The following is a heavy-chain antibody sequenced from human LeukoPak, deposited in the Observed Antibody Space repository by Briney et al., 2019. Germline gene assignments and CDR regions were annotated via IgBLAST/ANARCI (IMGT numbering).Heavy chain of an antibody. CDR2: IYYSGST. D-gene: IGHD3-22*01. Sequence: PSETLSLTCTVYVSSGSISSSAFYWGWIRQPPGKGLEWIGYIYYSGSTNYNPSLKSRVTISVDTSKSQFSLKLSSVTAADTAVYYCAREDASNYYDSSGPNVRPYYFDYWGQGTLVTVSS. CDR3: AREDASNYYDSSGPNVRPYYFDY. CDR1: VSSGSISSSAFY. V-gene: IGHV4-61*08. J-gene: IGHJ4*02.